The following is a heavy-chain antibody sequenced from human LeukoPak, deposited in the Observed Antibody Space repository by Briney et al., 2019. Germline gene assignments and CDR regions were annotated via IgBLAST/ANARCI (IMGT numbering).Heavy chain of an antibody. V-gene: IGHV4-4*07. J-gene: IGHJ4*02. Sequence: SETLSLTCTVSGGSISSYYWSWIRQPAGKGREWIGRIYTSGSTNYNPALKRGGTTSVDTSKNQFSLKLSSVTAADTAVYYCARGNVWSGPFDYWGQGTLVTVSS. CDR2: IYTSGST. D-gene: IGHD3-3*01. CDR1: GGSISSYY. CDR3: ARGNVWSGPFDY.